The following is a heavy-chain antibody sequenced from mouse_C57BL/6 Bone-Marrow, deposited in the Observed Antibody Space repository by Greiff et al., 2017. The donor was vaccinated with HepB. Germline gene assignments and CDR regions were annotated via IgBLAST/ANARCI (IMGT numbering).Heavy chain of an antibody. CDR1: GYTFTSHW. V-gene: IGHV1-56*01. CDR2: IFPGSGST. J-gene: IGHJ3*01. Sequence: VNVVESGPELVRPGASVKISCKAPGYTFTSHWMQWVRQRPGQGLEWIGEIFPGSGSTYYNEKFKGKATLTVDTSSSTAYMQLSSLTSEDSAVYFCAREDYGSPWFAYWGQGTLVTVSA. D-gene: IGHD1-1*01. CDR3: AREDYGSPWFAY.